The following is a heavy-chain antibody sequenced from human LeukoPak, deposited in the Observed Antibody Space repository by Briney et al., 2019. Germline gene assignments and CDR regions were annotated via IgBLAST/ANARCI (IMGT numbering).Heavy chain of an antibody. D-gene: IGHD4-17*01. J-gene: IGHJ3*02. Sequence: ASVKVSGKASGYTFTGHYMHWVRQAPGQGLEWMGWINPNSGGTNSAQKFQGRVTMTRDTSISTAYMELSRLRSDDTAVYYCAREAFTTVTSATDAFDIWGQGTMVTVS. CDR2: INPNSGGT. CDR1: GYTFTGHY. CDR3: AREAFTTVTSATDAFDI. V-gene: IGHV1-2*02.